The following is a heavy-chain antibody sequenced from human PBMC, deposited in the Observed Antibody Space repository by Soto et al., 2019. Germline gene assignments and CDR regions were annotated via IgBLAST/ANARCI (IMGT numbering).Heavy chain of an antibody. CDR2: ISSSSSYI. V-gene: IGHV3-21*01. CDR1: GFTFSSYS. Sequence: EVQLVESGGGLVKPGGSPRLSCAASGFTFSSYSMNWVRQAPGKGLEWVSSISSSSSYIYYGDSVKGRFTSSRDNAKNSLYLQMNSLRAEDTAVYYCARGLPDGSGQYCDYWGQGTLVTVSS. J-gene: IGHJ4*02. D-gene: IGHD3-10*01. CDR3: ARGLPDGSGQYCDY.